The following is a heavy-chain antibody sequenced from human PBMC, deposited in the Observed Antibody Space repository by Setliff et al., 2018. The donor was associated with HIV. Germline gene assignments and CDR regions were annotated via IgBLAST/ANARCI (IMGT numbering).Heavy chain of an antibody. V-gene: IGHV1-46*01. CDR3: ARGADIVLVPAAPNYFDY. D-gene: IGHD2-2*01. J-gene: IGHJ4*02. CDR1: GSTLTEVS. Sequence: ASVKVSCKVSGSTLTEVSIHWVRQAPGQGLEWMGKINPSGGHTTYAQRFQGRVTITADDSTSTAYMELNSLRSEDTAVYYCARGADIVLVPAAPNYFDYWGQGTLVTVSS. CDR2: INPSGGHT.